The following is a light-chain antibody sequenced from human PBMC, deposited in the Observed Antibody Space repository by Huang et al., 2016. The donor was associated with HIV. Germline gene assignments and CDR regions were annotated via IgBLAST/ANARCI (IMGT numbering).Light chain of an antibody. Sequence: DIQMTQSPSSLSASVGDRVSITCRASQSIGSYLNCYQQKPGKAPKLLIYATSSLQSGVPSRFSGSGSGTDFTLTISSLQPEDFASYFCQQTNSAPLTFGGGTKVEIK. CDR1: QSIGSY. J-gene: IGKJ4*01. CDR2: ATS. V-gene: IGKV1-39*01. CDR3: QQTNSAPLT.